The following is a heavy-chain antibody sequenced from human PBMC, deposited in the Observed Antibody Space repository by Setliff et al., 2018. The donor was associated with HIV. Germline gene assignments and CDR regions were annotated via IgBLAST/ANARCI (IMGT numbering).Heavy chain of an antibody. V-gene: IGHV1-3*01. D-gene: IGHD2-2*01. Sequence: ASVKVSCKASGYTFTSYAMHWVRQAPGQRLEWMGWINAGNGNTKYSQKFQGRVTMTTDTATSTAYMELRSLRSDDTAVYYCARGGVCTCTSGGGNYYYGMDVWGQGTTVTVSS. CDR2: INAGNGNT. CDR1: GYTFTSYA. CDR3: ARGGVCTCTSGGGNYYYGMDV. J-gene: IGHJ6*02.